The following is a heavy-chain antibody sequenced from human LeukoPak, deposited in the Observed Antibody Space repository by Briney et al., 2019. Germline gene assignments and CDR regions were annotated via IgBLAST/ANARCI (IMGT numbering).Heavy chain of an antibody. CDR2: IWYDGSNK. V-gene: IGHV3-33*01. CDR1: GFTFSSYG. Sequence: HPGGSLRLSCAASGFTFSSYGMHWVRQAPGKGLEWVAVIWYDGSNKYYADSVKGRFTISRDNSKNTLYLQMNSLRAEDTAVYYCARDPGYSSSMGYFDYWGQGTLVTVSS. J-gene: IGHJ4*02. CDR3: ARDPGYSSSMGYFDY. D-gene: IGHD6-13*01.